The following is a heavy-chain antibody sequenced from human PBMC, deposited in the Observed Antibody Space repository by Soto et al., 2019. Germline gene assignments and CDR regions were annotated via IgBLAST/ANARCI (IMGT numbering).Heavy chain of an antibody. CDR3: THHAPRVYGDSVFVYGMDV. D-gene: IGHD4-17*01. J-gene: IGHJ6*02. CDR2: IKSKTDGETT. V-gene: IGHV3-15*01. CDR1: GFTFSNAW. Sequence: EVQLVESGGGLVKPGGSLRLSCAASGFTFSNAWMSWVRQAPGKGLEWVGRIKSKTDGETTDYAAPVKGRFTISRDDSKNTLYLQMNSLKTEDTAVYYCTHHAPRVYGDSVFVYGMDVWGQGTTVTVSS.